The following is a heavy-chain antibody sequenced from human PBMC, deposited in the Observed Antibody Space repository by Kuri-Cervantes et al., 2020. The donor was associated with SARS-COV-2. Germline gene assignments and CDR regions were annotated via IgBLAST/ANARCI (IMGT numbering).Heavy chain of an antibody. J-gene: IGHJ6*03. D-gene: IGHD2-2*02. CDR3: ARAPRDCRSTRCYIYSYSYMDG. Sequence: SVKVSCKASGGTFSSYAISWVRQAPGQGLEWMGGIIPIFGTANYAQKFQGRVTITTDESTSTAYMELSSLRSEDTAVYYCARAPRDCRSTRCYIYSYSYMDGWGKGTTVTVSS. V-gene: IGHV1-69*05. CDR2: IIPIFGTA. CDR1: GGTFSSYA.